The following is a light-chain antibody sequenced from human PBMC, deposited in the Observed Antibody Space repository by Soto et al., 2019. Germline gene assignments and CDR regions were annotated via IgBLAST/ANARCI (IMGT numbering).Light chain of an antibody. CDR3: AAWDDSLSGAV. J-gene: IGLJ7*01. CDR1: SSNIGSNY. CDR2: RNN. V-gene: IGLV1-47*01. Sequence: QSVLTQPPSASGTPGQRVTISCSGSSSNIGSNYIYWYQQLPGTAPKLLIYRNNQRPSGVPDRFSGSKSGTSASLAISGLGSEDEDDYYCAAWDDSLSGAVFGGGTQLTVL.